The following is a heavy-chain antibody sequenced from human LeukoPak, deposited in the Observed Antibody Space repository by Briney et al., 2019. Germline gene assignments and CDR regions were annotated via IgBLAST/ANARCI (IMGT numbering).Heavy chain of an antibody. J-gene: IGHJ4*02. CDR3: ARHEGDY. Sequence: PSETLSLTCTVSGGSISSSGYYWGWNRQPPGKGLEWIRSMLYSGNTYYNPSLKSRVTISVDTSKNQFSLRLSSVTAADTAVYYCARHEGDYWGQGTLVTVSS. CDR1: GGSISSSGYY. CDR2: MLYSGNT. V-gene: IGHV4-39*01.